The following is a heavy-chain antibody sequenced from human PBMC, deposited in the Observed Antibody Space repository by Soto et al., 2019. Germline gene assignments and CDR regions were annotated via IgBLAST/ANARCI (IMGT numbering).Heavy chain of an antibody. Sequence: QVQLQESGPGLVKPSGTLSLTCAVSSGSISSSNWWSWVRQPPGKGLEWIGEIYHSGSTNYNPSLKSRVTISVDKSKNQFSLKLSSVTAADTAVYYCARSASYYDILTGYSTSSFFDIWGQGTMVTVSS. CDR3: ARSASYYDILTGYSTSSFFDI. D-gene: IGHD3-9*01. CDR2: IYHSGST. CDR1: SGSISSSNW. J-gene: IGHJ3*02. V-gene: IGHV4-4*02.